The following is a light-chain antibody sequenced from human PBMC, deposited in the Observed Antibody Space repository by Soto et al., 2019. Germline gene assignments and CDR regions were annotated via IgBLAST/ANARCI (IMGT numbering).Light chain of an antibody. CDR2: DAS. V-gene: IGKV3-15*01. CDR1: QSVSRN. J-gene: IGKJ5*01. Sequence: MVMTQSPATLSVSPGERATLSCRASQSVSRNLAWYQHKPGQAPRLLIYDASTRATGIPARFSGSGSGTEFTLSISSLQSEDFAVYYCHQYNNWPPITFGQGTRLEI. CDR3: HQYNNWPPIT.